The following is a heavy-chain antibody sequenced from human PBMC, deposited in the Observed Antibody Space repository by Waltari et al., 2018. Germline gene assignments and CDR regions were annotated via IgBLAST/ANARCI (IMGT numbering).Heavy chain of an antibody. CDR2: IRYDGSNK. V-gene: IGHV3-30*02. J-gene: IGHJ5*02. CDR3: AKYHGWFDP. D-gene: IGHD2-2*01. Sequence: QVQLVESGGGVVQPGGSLRLSCAASGFTFSSYGVHWVRQAPGKGLEWVAFIRYDGSNKYYADSVKGRFTISRDNSKNTLYLQMNSLRAEDTAVYYCAKYHGWFDPWGQGTLVTVSS. CDR1: GFTFSSYG.